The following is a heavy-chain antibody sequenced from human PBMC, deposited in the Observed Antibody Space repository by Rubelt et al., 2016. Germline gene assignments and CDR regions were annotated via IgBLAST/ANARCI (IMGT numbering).Heavy chain of an antibody. J-gene: IGHJ6*02. CDR2: IYYSGST. CDR3: NWGVTTIRGEMDV. V-gene: IGHV4-39*07. Sequence: QLQLQESGPGLVKPSETLSLTCTVSGGSISSSSYYWGWIRQPPGKGLEWIGSIYYSGSTYYNPSLTSRVTMSVDTSKNQFSLKLSYVTAADTAVYYCNWGVTTIRGEMDVWGQGTTVTVSS. CDR1: GGSISSSSYY. D-gene: IGHD4-11*01.